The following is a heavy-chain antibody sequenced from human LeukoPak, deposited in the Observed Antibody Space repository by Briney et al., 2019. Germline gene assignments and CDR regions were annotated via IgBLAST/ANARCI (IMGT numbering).Heavy chain of an antibody. V-gene: IGHV4-59*08. CDR2: IYDSGTT. CDR1: GGSFGNYY. CDR3: ARHVMSGGPYYFDY. Sequence: SETLSLTCTVSGGSFGNYYWSWIRQPPGKGLEWIGYIYDSGTTNYNPSLKSRVTISVDTSKNQFSLKLSSVTAADTAVYYCARHVMSGGPYYFDYWGQGTLVTVSS. J-gene: IGHJ4*02. D-gene: IGHD2-15*01.